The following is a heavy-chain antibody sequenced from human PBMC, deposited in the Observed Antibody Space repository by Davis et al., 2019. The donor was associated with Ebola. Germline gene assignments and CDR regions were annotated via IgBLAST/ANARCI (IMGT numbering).Heavy chain of an antibody. CDR2: IWYDGSNK. D-gene: IGHD2-2*01. J-gene: IGHJ6*02. CDR1: GFTFSSYW. V-gene: IGHV3-33*08. Sequence: GGSLRLSCAASGFTFSSYWMHWVRHAPGKGLEWVAVIWYDGSNKYYADSVKGRLTISRDNSKNTLYLKMNSLRAEDTAVYYCARATNIVVVPAAMTHYYYYGMDVWGQGTTVTVSS. CDR3: ARATNIVVVPAAMTHYYYYGMDV.